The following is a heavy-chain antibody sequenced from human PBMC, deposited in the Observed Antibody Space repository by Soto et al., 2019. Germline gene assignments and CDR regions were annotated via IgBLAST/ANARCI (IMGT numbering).Heavy chain of an antibody. D-gene: IGHD3-3*01. Sequence: SVKVSCKASGFTFSSSAVHWVRQARGQRLEWLGWIVVGSGHTNYAQKFQERVTITRDMSTSTAYMELSSLRSEDTAVYYCAADWAGVGDYYYYGMDVWGQGTTVTVSS. CDR1: GFTFSSSA. V-gene: IGHV1-58*01. CDR3: AADWAGVGDYYYYGMDV. J-gene: IGHJ6*02. CDR2: IVVGSGHT.